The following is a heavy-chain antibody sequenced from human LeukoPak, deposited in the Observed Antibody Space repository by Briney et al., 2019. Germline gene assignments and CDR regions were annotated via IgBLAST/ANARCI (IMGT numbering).Heavy chain of an antibody. CDR2: ISWNSGSI. CDR3: ARATHSSSSKAPDY. V-gene: IGHV3-9*01. D-gene: IGHD6-6*01. J-gene: IGHJ4*02. CDR1: GFTFDDYA. Sequence: GRSLRLSCAASGFTFDDYAMHWVRQAPGKGLEWVSGISWNSGSIGYADSVKGRFTISRDNSKNTLYLQMNSLRAEDTAVYYCARATHSSSSKAPDYWGQGTLVTVSS.